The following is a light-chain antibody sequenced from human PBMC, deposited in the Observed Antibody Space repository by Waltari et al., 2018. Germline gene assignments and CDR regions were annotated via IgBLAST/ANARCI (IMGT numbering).Light chain of an antibody. Sequence: QSALTQPPSASGSPGQSVTISCTGTSSDVGGYNYVSWYQQHPGKAPKLMIYEVSKRPSGVPVRLSGSKSGNTASLTVSGLQDEDEADYYCSSYAGSNFWVFGGGTKLTVL. CDR2: EVS. CDR3: SSYAGSNFWV. J-gene: IGLJ3*02. CDR1: SSDVGGYNY. V-gene: IGLV2-8*01.